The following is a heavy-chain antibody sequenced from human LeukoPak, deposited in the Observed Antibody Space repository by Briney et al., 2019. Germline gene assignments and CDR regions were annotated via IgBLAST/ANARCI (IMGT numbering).Heavy chain of an antibody. Sequence: SETLSLTCTVSGYSISSGYYWGWIRQPPGKGLAWIGSIYHSGSTYYNPSLKSRVTISVDTSKNQISLKLSSVTAADTALYYCARVWTDSGSYYDDRGAFDYWGQGTLVTVSS. CDR2: IYHSGST. CDR3: ARVWTDSGSYYDDRGAFDY. D-gene: IGHD1-26*01. J-gene: IGHJ4*02. CDR1: GYSISSGYY. V-gene: IGHV4-38-2*02.